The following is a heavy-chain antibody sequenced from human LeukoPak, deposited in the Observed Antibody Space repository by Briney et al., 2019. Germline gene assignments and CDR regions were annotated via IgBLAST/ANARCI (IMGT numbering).Heavy chain of an antibody. CDR1: GGTFSSYA. V-gene: IGHV1-69*05. CDR3: ARATDSSGYSYYFDY. D-gene: IGHD3-22*01. CDR2: IIPIFGTA. Sequence: ASVKVSCKASGGTFSSYAISWVRQAPGQGLEWMGGIIPIFGTANYAQKFQGRVTTTTDESTSTAYMELSSLRSEDTAVYYCARATDSSGYSYYFDYWGQGTLVTVSS. J-gene: IGHJ4*02.